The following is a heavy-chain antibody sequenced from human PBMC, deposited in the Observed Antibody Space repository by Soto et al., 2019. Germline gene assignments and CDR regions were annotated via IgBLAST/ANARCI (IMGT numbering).Heavy chain of an antibody. J-gene: IGHJ6*02. Sequence: PGGSLRLSXVASGFTFSSYSMNWVRQAPGKGLEWVSSISSSSSYIYYADSVKGRFTVSRDNAKNSLYLQMNSLRAEDTAVYYCAGCSRTTCYTDSGDYYYGMDVWGQGTTVTVSS. CDR2: ISSSSSYI. CDR1: GFTFSSYS. V-gene: IGHV3-21*01. D-gene: IGHD2-2*02. CDR3: AGCSRTTCYTDSGDYYYGMDV.